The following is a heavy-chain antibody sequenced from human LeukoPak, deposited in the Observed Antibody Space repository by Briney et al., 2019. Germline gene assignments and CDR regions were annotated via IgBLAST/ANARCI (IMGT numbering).Heavy chain of an antibody. D-gene: IGHD2-21*02. CDR3: ARDMTALDY. V-gene: IGHV3-11*06. Sequence: PGASLRLSCLTSGFTFSDRYMSWIRPDPGKGMEWVARISDDSTYTNYADSVKGRFSISRDNAKKSLYLQMDSVRAEDTAVYYCARDMTALDYWGPGTLVTVSS. J-gene: IGHJ4*02. CDR2: ISDDSTYT. CDR1: GFTFSDRY.